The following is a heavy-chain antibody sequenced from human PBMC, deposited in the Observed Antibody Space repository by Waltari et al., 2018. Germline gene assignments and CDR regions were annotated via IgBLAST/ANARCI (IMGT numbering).Heavy chain of an antibody. V-gene: IGHV3-23*01. D-gene: IGHD3-3*01. CDR3: AKGSDFDFWSVTDH. J-gene: IGHJ4*02. CDR1: GFAFRCSA. Sequence: EVQLLESGGALVEPGGSLKISCAASGFAFRCSAMSWVRQAPGKGLEWVSSVSGSGESPNYADSVKGRFTISKDISKNTVHLQMSSLRDEDTAVYYCAKGSDFDFWSVTDHWGQGTRVTVSS. CDR2: VSGSGESP.